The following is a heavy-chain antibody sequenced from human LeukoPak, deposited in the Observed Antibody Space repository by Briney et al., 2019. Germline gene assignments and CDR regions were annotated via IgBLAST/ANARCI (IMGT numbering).Heavy chain of an antibody. Sequence: GGSLRLSCAASGFTFSSYSMNWVRQAPGKGLEWVSSISSSSSYIYYADSVKGRFTISGDNAKNSLYLQMNSLRAEDTAVYYCARGSRDGYKYDSFDVWGQGTMVTVSS. CDR1: GFTFSSYS. CDR3: ARGSRDGYKYDSFDV. D-gene: IGHD5-24*01. CDR2: ISSSSSYI. V-gene: IGHV3-21*01. J-gene: IGHJ3*01.